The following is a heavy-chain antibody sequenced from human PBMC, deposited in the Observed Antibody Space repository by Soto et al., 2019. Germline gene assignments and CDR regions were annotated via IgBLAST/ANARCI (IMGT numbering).Heavy chain of an antibody. CDR2: ISSNGGST. Sequence: GGSLRLSCSASRFTFSSYAMHWVRQAPGKGLEYVSTISSNGGSTYYADSVKGRFTISRDNSKSMLYLQMSSLRAEDTAVYYCVKYYYDSSGHYGLNAYGIWRQATMVTVSS. CDR1: RFTFSSYA. V-gene: IGHV3-64D*06. J-gene: IGHJ3*02. D-gene: IGHD3-22*01. CDR3: VKYYYDSSGHYGLNAYGI.